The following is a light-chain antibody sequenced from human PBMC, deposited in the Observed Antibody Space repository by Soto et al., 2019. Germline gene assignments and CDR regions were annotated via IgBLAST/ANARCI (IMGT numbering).Light chain of an antibody. CDR3: QQYNKWPWT. J-gene: IGKJ1*01. V-gene: IGKV3-15*01. Sequence: EIVMTQSPATLSVSPGETATLSCRASQSVSDNLAWHQQKPGQAPRLLIYGASTRATGIPARFSGSGSGTQFTLTISSLQSEDVAVYYCQQYNKWPWTFGQGTKVEIK. CDR2: GAS. CDR1: QSVSDN.